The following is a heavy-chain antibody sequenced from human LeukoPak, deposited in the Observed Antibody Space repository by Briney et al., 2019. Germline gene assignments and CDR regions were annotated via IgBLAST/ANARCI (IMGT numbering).Heavy chain of an antibody. CDR3: ARGVPKEMSVSDWNYVTYFYYYMDV. D-gene: IGHD1-7*01. CDR1: GGSISSGGYS. CDR2: IYHSGST. Sequence: PSETLSLTCAVSGGSISSGGYSWSWIRQPPGKGLEWIGYIYHSGSTYYNPSLKSRVTISVDTSKNQFSLKFNSVTAADTAVYYCARGVPKEMSVSDWNYVTYFYYYMDVWAKGTTVTVSS. V-gene: IGHV4-30-2*01. J-gene: IGHJ6*03.